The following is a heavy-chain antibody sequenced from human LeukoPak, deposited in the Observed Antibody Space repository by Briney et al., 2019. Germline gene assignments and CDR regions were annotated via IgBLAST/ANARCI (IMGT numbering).Heavy chain of an antibody. V-gene: IGHV4-59*01. Sequence: PSETLSLTCAVYGGSFSGYYWSWIRQPPGKGLEWIGYIYYSGSTNYNPSLKSRVTISVDTSKNQFSLKLSSVTAADTAVYYCARGTQRGYSGGFDYWGQGTLVTVSS. CDR1: GGSFSGYY. CDR2: IYYSGST. CDR3: ARGTQRGYSGGFDY. J-gene: IGHJ4*02. D-gene: IGHD5-12*01.